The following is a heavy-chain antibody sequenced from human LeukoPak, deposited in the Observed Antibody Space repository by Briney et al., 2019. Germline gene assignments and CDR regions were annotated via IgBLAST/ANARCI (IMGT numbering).Heavy chain of an antibody. J-gene: IGHJ4*02. Sequence: GASVKVSCKASGYTFSNYAITWVRQAPGQGLEWMGIINPIGGSTVYAQKFQGRVTMTRDTSTSTVYMELTSLRSEDTAVYYCAKVGGRYYGSGKFYFDDWGQGTLVIVSS. CDR3: AKVGGRYYGSGKFYFDD. CDR2: INPIGGST. CDR1: GYTFSNYA. V-gene: IGHV1-46*01. D-gene: IGHD3-10*01.